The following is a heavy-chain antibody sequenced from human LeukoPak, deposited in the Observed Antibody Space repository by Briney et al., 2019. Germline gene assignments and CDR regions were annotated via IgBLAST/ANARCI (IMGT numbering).Heavy chain of an antibody. V-gene: IGHV3-64D*06. CDR3: VKGVQGMRGSNSWEYFQH. D-gene: IGHD3-10*01. Sequence: GGSLRLSCSASGFSFSSSAMHWVRQAPGKGLEYVSAISRDGAGTYYADSVKDRVTISRDNSKNTLYLQMSSLTPEDTAVYYCVKGVQGMRGSNSWEYFQHWGQGTLVTVSS. CDR2: ISRDGAGT. CDR1: GFSFSSSA. J-gene: IGHJ1*01.